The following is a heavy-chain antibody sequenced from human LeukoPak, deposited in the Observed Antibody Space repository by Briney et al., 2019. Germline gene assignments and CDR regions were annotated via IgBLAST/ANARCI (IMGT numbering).Heavy chain of an antibody. Sequence: SETLSLTCTVSSGSISSSNYYWGWIRQPPGKGPEWIGRIYYSGSTYYNPSLKSRVTISVDTSKNQFSLKLSSVTAADTAVYYCARSSYSSSWYHYYFDYWGQGTLVTVSS. J-gene: IGHJ4*02. D-gene: IGHD6-13*01. CDR2: IYYSGST. CDR3: ARSSYSSSWYHYYFDY. V-gene: IGHV4-39*01. CDR1: SGSISSSNYY.